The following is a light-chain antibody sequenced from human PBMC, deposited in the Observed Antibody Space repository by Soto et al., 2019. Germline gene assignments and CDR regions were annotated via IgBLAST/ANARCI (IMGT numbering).Light chain of an antibody. CDR2: EVN. Sequence: QLVLTQPPSASGSPGQSVTISCTGTSSDVGAYNSVSWYQQHPGKAPRLTIYEVNKRPSGVPDRFSGSKSGNMASLTVSGLQAEDEADYYCNSHGGSNNFWVFGGGTKVTVL. V-gene: IGLV2-8*01. CDR3: NSHGGSNNFWV. CDR1: SSDVGAYNS. J-gene: IGLJ3*02.